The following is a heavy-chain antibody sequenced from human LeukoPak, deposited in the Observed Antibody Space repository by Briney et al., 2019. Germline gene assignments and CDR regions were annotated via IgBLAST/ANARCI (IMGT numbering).Heavy chain of an antibody. CDR3: AKGPPGSSWYGDY. D-gene: IGHD6-13*01. Sequence: GGSVILSCAASVFSFSSYSISWVRHAPWKGLEWVSAISGSGGSTYYADSVKGRFTISRDNSKNTLYLQMNSLRAEDTAVYYCAKGPPGSSWYGDYWGQGTLVTVSS. CDR1: VFSFSSYS. V-gene: IGHV3-23*01. J-gene: IGHJ4*02. CDR2: ISGSGGST.